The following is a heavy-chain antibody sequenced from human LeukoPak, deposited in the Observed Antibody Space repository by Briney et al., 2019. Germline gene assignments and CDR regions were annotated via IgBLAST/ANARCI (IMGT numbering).Heavy chain of an antibody. CDR3: ARDQPYYDSGENYYYGMDV. J-gene: IGHJ6*02. CDR2: ISAYNGNT. D-gene: IGHD3-10*01. Sequence: ASVKVSCKASGYTFTSYGISWVRQAPGQGLEWMGWISAYNGNTNYAQKLQGRVTMTTDTSTSTAYMVPRSLRSDDTAVYYCARDQPYYDSGENYYYGMDVWGQGTTVTVSS. CDR1: GYTFTSYG. V-gene: IGHV1-18*01.